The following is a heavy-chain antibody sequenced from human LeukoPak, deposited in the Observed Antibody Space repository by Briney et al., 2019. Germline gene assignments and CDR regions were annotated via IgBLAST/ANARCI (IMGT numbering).Heavy chain of an antibody. D-gene: IGHD5-12*01. CDR3: ARELAGYGKLDY. J-gene: IGHJ4*02. CDR1: GRSISSGSYF. Sequence: SQPLSLTCTVSGRSISSGSYFWRWIRQPAGKGLEWIGRIYTSGSTNYNPSLKSRVTISPDTSKNQFSLKLSSVTAADTAVYYCARELAGYGKLDYWGQGILVTVSS. V-gene: IGHV4-61*02. CDR2: IYTSGST.